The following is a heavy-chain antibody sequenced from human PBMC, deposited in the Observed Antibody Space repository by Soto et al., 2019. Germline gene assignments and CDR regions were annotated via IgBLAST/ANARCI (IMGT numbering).Heavy chain of an antibody. V-gene: IGHV3-33*01. D-gene: IGHD2-15*01. Sequence: PGGSLRLSCAVSGLPFSSYGMHWVRQAPGKGLEWVAVIWFDGGNKFHADSVKGRFTISRDNSKNTLYLQMNSLRAEDTAVYYCAREREDGFDYWGQGTLVTVSS. CDR3: AREREDGFDY. CDR2: IWFDGGNK. CDR1: GLPFSSYG. J-gene: IGHJ4*02.